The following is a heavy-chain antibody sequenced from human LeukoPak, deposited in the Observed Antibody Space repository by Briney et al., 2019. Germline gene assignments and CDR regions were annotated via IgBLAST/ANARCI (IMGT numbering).Heavy chain of an antibody. V-gene: IGHV4-59*08. Sequence: SETLSLTCTVSGGSISGYYWSWIRQPPGKGLEWIGSFHHSGSTPYNPSLNSRVSISVDTSKNQLSLKLSSVTAADTAVYYCARREGYNFDYWGQGTLVTVSS. CDR3: ARREGYNFDY. D-gene: IGHD5-24*01. CDR1: GGSISGYY. J-gene: IGHJ4*02. CDR2: FHHSGST.